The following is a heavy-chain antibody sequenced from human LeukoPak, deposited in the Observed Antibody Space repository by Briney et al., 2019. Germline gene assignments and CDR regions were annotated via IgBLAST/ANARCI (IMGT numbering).Heavy chain of an antibody. J-gene: IGHJ5*02. CDR3: ARTSIAAAGAEYWFDP. CDR2: IIPIFGTA. Sequence: SVRVSCKASGGTFSSYAISWVRQAPGQGLAWMGGIIPIFGTANYAQKFQGRVTITADKSTSTAYMELSSLRSEDTAVYYCARTSIAAAGAEYWFDPWGQGTLVTVSS. D-gene: IGHD6-13*01. CDR1: GGTFSSYA. V-gene: IGHV1-69*06.